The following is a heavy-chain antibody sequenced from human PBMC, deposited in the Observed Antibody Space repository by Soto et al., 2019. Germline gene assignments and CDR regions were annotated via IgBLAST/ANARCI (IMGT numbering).Heavy chain of an antibody. CDR2: IIPIFGAA. J-gene: IGHJ3*02. V-gene: IGHV1-69*13. CDR1: GGTFSSYA. Sequence: SVKVSCKASGGTFSSYAISWVRQAPGQGLEWMGGIIPIFGAANYAQKFQGRVTITADESTSTAYMELSSLRSEDTAVYYCARVSDGGKRDHDAFDIWGQGTMVTVSS. CDR3: ARVSDGGKRDHDAFDI. D-gene: IGHD2-15*01.